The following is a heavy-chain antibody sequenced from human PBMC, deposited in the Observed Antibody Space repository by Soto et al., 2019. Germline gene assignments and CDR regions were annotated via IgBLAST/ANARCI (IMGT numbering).Heavy chain of an antibody. CDR2: IIPIFGTA. Sequence: QVPLVQSGAEVKKPGSSVTVSCKASGGTFSSDAISWVRQAPGQGLEWMGGIIPIFGTANYAQKFQGRVTITADESTSTAYMELSSLRSEDTAVYYCARDNIVVVVAATYGMDVWGQGTTVTVSS. D-gene: IGHD2-15*01. CDR1: GGTFSSDA. J-gene: IGHJ6*02. V-gene: IGHV1-69*01. CDR3: ARDNIVVVVAATYGMDV.